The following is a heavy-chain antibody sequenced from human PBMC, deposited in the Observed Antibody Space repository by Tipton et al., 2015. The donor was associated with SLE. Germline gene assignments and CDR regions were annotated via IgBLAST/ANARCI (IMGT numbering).Heavy chain of an antibody. Sequence: SLRLSCAASGLTVSNNYMTWVRQAPGKGLEWASVIYSGGSTYYADSVKGRFTISRDNSKNTLYLQMNSLRTEDTAVYYCARGTTPNYWGQGTLVTVSS. CDR3: ARGTTPNY. D-gene: IGHD1-1*01. J-gene: IGHJ4*02. CDR2: IYSGGST. CDR1: GLTVSNNY. V-gene: IGHV3-53*05.